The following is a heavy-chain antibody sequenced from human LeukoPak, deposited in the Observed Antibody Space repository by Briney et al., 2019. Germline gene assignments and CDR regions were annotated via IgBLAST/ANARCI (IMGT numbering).Heavy chain of an antibody. D-gene: IGHD4-17*01. CDR3: ARQSSDSDYGSSMDV. CDR1: AYMFANYW. CDR2: IYPADSDT. V-gene: IGHV5-51*01. Sequence: GESLKISCKGSAYMFANYWIGWVRQMPGKGMEWMGIIYPADSDTRYSPSFQGQVNMSVDKSTSTAFLHWSSLKVSDTAIYYCARQSSDSDYGSSMDVWGQGTTVTVSS. J-gene: IGHJ6*02.